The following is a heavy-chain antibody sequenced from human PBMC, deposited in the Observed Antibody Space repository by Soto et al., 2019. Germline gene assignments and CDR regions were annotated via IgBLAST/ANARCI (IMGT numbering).Heavy chain of an antibody. D-gene: IGHD5-12*01. Sequence: QVQLVQSGAEVKKPGASVKVSCKASGYTFTSYAMHWVRQAPGQRREWMGWINAGNGNTKYSQKFQGRVTIARDTSARTAYMELSSLRSEDTAVYYCARVKVGGYYKTSYDFDYWGQGTLVTVSS. CDR1: GYTFTSYA. V-gene: IGHV1-3*01. J-gene: IGHJ4*02. CDR3: ARVKVGGYYKTSYDFDY. CDR2: INAGNGNT.